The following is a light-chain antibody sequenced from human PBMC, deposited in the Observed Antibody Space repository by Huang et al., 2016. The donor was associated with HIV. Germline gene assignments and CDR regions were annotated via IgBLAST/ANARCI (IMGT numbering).Light chain of an antibody. V-gene: IGKV1-12*01. CDR3: QQSYIFPFT. CDR2: GAS. CDR1: ESISNW. J-gene: IGKJ5*01. Sequence: DIQMTQSPSSVSGSVGDRVTITCRATESISNWLAWYHQKPGKAPNLLIYGASTLQSGVPSRFSGSGSGTEFTLTITNVQPEDFAIYYCQQSYIFPFTFGQGTRLEMK.